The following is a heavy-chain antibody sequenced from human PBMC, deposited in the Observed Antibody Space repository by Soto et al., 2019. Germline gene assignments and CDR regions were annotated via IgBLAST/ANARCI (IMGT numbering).Heavy chain of an antibody. J-gene: IGHJ4*02. CDR3: ARGVYHYDGSGYLGY. CDR2: ISNSGTYT. CDR1: GFTFSDYY. D-gene: IGHD3-22*01. Sequence: QVQLVESGGGLVKPGGSLRLSCAASGFTFSDYYMSWIRQAPGKGLEWVSYISNSGTYTNYADSVKGRFTISRDNAKNSLYLQMNILRAEDTAVYDFARGVYHYDGSGYLGYWGQGTLVTVSS. V-gene: IGHV3-11*05.